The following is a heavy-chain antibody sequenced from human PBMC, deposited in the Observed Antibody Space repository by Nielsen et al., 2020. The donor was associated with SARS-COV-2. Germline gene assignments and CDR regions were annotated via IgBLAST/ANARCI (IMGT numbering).Heavy chain of an antibody. CDR3: AREGVGATRYFDY. D-gene: IGHD1-26*01. J-gene: IGHJ4*02. V-gene: IGHV3-53*01. Sequence: GESLKISCEASGFTFRGSTIHWVRQAPGKGLEWVAVMYSDGSTNYAESVKGRITIYRDNSKNSMYLQMNSLRAEDTAVYYCAREGVGATRYFDYWGQGTLVTVSS. CDR2: MYSDGST. CDR1: GFTFRGST.